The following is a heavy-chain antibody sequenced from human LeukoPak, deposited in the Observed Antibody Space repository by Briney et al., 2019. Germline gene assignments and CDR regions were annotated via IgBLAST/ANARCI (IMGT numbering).Heavy chain of an antibody. D-gene: IGHD6-13*01. J-gene: IGHJ5*02. Sequence: PSETLSLTCTVSGGSISSSSYYWGWIRQPPGKGLEWIGSIYYSGSTYYNPSLKSRVTISVDTSKNQFSLKLSSVTAADTAVYYRARPSGYSRSLDGWFDPWGQGTLVTVSS. CDR1: GGSISSSSYY. CDR2: IYYSGST. CDR3: ARPSGYSRSLDGWFDP. V-gene: IGHV4-39*01.